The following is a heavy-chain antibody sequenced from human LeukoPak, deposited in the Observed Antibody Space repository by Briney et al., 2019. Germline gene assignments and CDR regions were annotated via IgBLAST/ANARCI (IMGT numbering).Heavy chain of an antibody. D-gene: IGHD3-10*01. J-gene: IGHJ3*02. CDR3: ARDRPSRFYGSRSYPADALDI. Sequence: EASVKVSCKGCESTLTSYPVDWVRQPPGQGLEWMGVIIPVFGTAYYVQKFQGRVTITTDASTNTAYMELSSLTSEDTAVYYCARDRPSRFYGSRSYPADALDIWGQGTLVTVSS. V-gene: IGHV1-69*05. CDR2: IIPVFGTA. CDR1: ESTLTSYP.